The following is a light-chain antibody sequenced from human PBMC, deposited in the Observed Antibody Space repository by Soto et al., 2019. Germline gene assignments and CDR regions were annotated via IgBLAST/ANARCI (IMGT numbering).Light chain of an antibody. Sequence: EIVMTQSPATLSLSPGERATLSCRASQSIRINVGWYHQRPGQAPRLLIYGASTRATGIPARFSGSGSGTEFTLTISSLDSEDSAVYYCQQDNSGRQITFGQGTQLEIK. V-gene: IGKV3-15*01. J-gene: IGKJ5*01. CDR3: QQDNSGRQIT. CDR2: GAS. CDR1: QSIRIN.